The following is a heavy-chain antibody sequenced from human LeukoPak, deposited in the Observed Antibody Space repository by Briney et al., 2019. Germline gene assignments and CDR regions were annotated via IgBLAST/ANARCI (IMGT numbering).Heavy chain of an antibody. CDR3: AKGSAGDFDY. CDR2: ISWDSGTI. D-gene: IGHD6-13*01. V-gene: IGHV3-9*01. J-gene: IGHJ4*02. Sequence: GGSLRLSCAAAGFTFEDYAMHWVRQAPGKGLEWVSGISWDSGTIGYADSVKGRFTISGDNAKNSLYLQMNSLRAEDTALYYCAKGSAGDFDYRGQGTLVTASS. CDR1: GFTFEDYA.